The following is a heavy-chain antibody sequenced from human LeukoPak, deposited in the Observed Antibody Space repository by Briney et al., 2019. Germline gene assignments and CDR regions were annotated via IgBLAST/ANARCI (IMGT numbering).Heavy chain of an antibody. D-gene: IGHD6-13*01. CDR3: EKGVRGQLGDY. J-gene: IGHJ4*02. CDR1: GFTFSSFA. V-gene: IGHV3-23*01. CDR2: IFGSGSTI. Sequence: GGSLRLSCAASGFTFSSFAMYWVRRAPGKGLEGIPGIFGSGSTIYYADSVKGRFTISRDNSKNTVFLQMNSLRAEDTAVYYCEKGVRGQLGDYWGQGTLVTVSS.